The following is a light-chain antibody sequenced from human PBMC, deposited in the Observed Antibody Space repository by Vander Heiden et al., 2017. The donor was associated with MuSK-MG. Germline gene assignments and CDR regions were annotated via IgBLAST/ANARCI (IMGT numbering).Light chain of an antibody. CDR3: QQYGSSSWT. Sequence: ELVLTQSPGPLSLSPGERATLSCTASQSVSSSYLAWYQQNPGQDPRLLIYGASSRATGIPHRFSGSGSGTDFTITISRLEPEDFAVYYCQQYGSSSWTFGQGTNVEIK. CDR2: GAS. J-gene: IGKJ1*01. CDR1: QSVSSSY. V-gene: IGKV3-20*01.